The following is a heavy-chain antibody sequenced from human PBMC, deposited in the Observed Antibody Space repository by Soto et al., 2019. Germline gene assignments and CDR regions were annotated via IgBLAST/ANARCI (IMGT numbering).Heavy chain of an antibody. CDR1: GGSITSGGYS. V-gene: IGHV4-31*02. Sequence: QVQLQESGPGLVKPSQTLSLTCSVSGGSITSGGYSWTWIRHQPGKALQWIGYVFDSGNTYYNPSLKGRLTIAVDTANNLFSLELSSVTAADTAVYFCARGSGYYRNFDSWGQGTLVSVSS. CDR3: ARGSGYYRNFDS. CDR2: VFDSGNT. D-gene: IGHD3-3*01. J-gene: IGHJ4*02.